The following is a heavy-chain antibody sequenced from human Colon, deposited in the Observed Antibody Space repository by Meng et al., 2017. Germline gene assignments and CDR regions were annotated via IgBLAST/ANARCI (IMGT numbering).Heavy chain of an antibody. Sequence: QGQLVQSGPEVKKPGASVKVSCKVSGIFTGYYLHWVRQAPGQGLEWMGGIIPIFGTANYAQKFQGRVTLTTDTSTSTAYMELRSLGSDDTAVYYCARGWGTTRYSYSDYWGQGTLVTVSS. CDR1: GIFTGYY. V-gene: IGHV1-69*06. J-gene: IGHJ4*02. CDR2: IIPIFGTA. CDR3: ARGWGTTRYSYSDY. D-gene: IGHD3-16*01.